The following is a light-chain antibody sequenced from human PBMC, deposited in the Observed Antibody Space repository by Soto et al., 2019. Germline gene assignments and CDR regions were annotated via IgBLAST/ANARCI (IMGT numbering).Light chain of an antibody. Sequence: QSVLTQPPSVSGAPGQRVTISCAGDISNIGAGYNVHWYQLLPGSAPKLLIFDNTNRPSGVPDRFSGSKSGTSAPLAITGLQAEDEADYYCQSYDSSASKVFGGGTKVTVL. CDR3: QSYDSSASKV. J-gene: IGLJ2*01. V-gene: IGLV1-40*01. CDR1: ISNIGAGYN. CDR2: DNT.